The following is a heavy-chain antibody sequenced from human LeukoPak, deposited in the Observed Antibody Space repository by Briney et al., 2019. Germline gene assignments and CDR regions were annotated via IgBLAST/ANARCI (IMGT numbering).Heavy chain of an antibody. Sequence: GASVKVSCKASGGTFSSYAISWVRQAPGQGLEWMGWINPNSGGTNYAQKFQGRVTMTRDTSISTAYMELSRLRSDDTAVYYCARDSILFDAFDIWGQGTMVTVSS. CDR1: GGTFSSYA. CDR2: INPNSGGT. J-gene: IGHJ3*02. V-gene: IGHV1-2*02. CDR3: ARDSILFDAFDI.